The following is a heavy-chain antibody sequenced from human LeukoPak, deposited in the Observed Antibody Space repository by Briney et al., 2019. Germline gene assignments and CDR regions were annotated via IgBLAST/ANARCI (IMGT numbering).Heavy chain of an antibody. J-gene: IGHJ4*02. CDR1: GGSISSYY. D-gene: IGHD1-26*01. CDR2: SYNSGSP. CDR3: ARHGGSYSFDY. V-gene: IGHV4-59*08. Sequence: SETLSLTCTVSGGSISSYYWSWIRQPPGKGLEWIGYSYNSGSPNYNPSLKSRVTISVDTSKNQFSLKVSSVTAADTAVYYCARHGGSYSFDYWGQGTLATVSS.